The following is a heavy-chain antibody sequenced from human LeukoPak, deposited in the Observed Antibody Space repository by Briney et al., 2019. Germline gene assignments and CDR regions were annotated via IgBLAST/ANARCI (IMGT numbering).Heavy chain of an antibody. CDR1: GFTFSSYS. V-gene: IGHV3-21*01. D-gene: IGHD4-11*01. CDR2: ISSSSSYI. J-gene: IGHJ3*02. CDR3: ARDTAGYSNYDDAFDI. Sequence: GGSLRLSCAASGFTFSSYSMSWVRQAPGKGLEWVSSISSSSSYIYYADSVKGRFTISRDNAKNSLYLQMNSLRAEDTAVYYCARDTAGYSNYDDAFDIWGQGTMVTVSS.